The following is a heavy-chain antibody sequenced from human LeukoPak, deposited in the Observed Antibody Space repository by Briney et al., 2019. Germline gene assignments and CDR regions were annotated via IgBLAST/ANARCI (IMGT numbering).Heavy chain of an antibody. J-gene: IGHJ4*02. D-gene: IGHD3-10*01. CDR1: GFTFSSYA. V-gene: IGHV3-30-3*01. Sequence: PGRSLRLSCAASGFTFSSYAMHWVRQAPGKGLEWVAVISYDGSNKYYADSVKGRFTISRDNSKNTLYLQMNSLRAEDTAVYYCARSPRPNPRGQANYWGQGTLVTVS. CDR3: ARSPRPNPRGQANY. CDR2: ISYDGSNK.